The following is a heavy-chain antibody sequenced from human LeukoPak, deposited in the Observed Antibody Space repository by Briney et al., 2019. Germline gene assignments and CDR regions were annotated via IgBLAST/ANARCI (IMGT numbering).Heavy chain of an antibody. CDR3: AREAARRISMDY. CDR2: IIPIFGTA. Sequence: SVKVSCKASGGTFISYAISWVRQAPGQGLEWMGRIIPIFGTANYAQKFQGRVTITTDESTSTAYMELSSLRSEAPAVYYCAREAARRISMDYWGQGPLVTVSS. CDR1: GGTFISYA. V-gene: IGHV1-69*05. J-gene: IGHJ4*02. D-gene: IGHD6-6*01.